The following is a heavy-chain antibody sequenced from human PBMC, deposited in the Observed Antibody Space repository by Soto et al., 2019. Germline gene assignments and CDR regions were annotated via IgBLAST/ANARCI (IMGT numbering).Heavy chain of an antibody. CDR3: ASRAPVTSNTW. D-gene: IGHD1-1*01. J-gene: IGHJ4*02. V-gene: IGHV3-48*03. CDR2: ISSSGSTI. CDR1: GFTFSSYE. Sequence: GGSLTLSCAASGFTFSSYEMNWVRQAPGKGLEWVSYISSSGSTIYYADSVKGRFTISRDNAKNSLYLQMNSLRAEDTAVYYCASRAPVTSNTWWGQGTLVTVSS.